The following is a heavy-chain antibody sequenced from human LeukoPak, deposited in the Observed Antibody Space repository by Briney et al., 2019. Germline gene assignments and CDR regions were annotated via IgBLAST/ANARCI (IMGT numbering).Heavy chain of an antibody. CDR1: GFTFSSYG. Sequence: PGGSLRLSCAASGFTFSSYGLHWVRQAPGKGLEWVAVIWYDGSNKYYADSVKGRFTISRDNSKNTLYLQMNSLRAEDTAVYYCAKEGSGYYSNWGQGTLVTVSS. J-gene: IGHJ4*02. CDR3: AKEGSGYYSN. CDR2: IWYDGSNK. V-gene: IGHV3-33*06. D-gene: IGHD3-22*01.